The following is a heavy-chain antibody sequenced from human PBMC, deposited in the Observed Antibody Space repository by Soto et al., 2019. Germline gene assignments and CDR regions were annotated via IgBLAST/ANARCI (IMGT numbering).Heavy chain of an antibody. V-gene: IGHV5-10-1*01. D-gene: IGHD3-3*01. CDR1: GYSFTSYW. J-gene: IGHJ5*02. CDR3: ARPILESENWFDP. Sequence: GETLKISCKGSGYSFTSYWISWVRQMPGKGLEWMGRIDPSDSYTNYSPSFQGHVTISADKSISTAYLQWSSLKASDTAMYYCARPILESENWFDPWGQGTLVTVSS. CDR2: IDPSDSYT.